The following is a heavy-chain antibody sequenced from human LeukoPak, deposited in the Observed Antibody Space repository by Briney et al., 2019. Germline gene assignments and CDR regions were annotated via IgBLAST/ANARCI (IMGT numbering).Heavy chain of an antibody. J-gene: IGHJ4*02. CDR2: IYTGGST. CDR1: GFTVSKNY. CDR3: ARAPGAHQRAVALDC. V-gene: IGHV3-66*02. D-gene: IGHD6-19*01. Sequence: GGSLRLSCAASGFTVSKNYMTWVRQAPGKGLEWVSVIYTGGSTYYADSVKGRFTISRDNSKNTVYLQMNSLRAEDTAVYYCARAPGAHQRAVALDCWGQGTLVTISS.